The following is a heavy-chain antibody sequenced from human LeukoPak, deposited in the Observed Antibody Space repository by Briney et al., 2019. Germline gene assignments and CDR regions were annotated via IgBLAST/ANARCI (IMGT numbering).Heavy chain of an antibody. V-gene: IGHV3-21*01. CDR3: ARDHAMVRGVPLDY. CDR1: GFTFSSYS. Sequence: PGGSLRLSCAASGFTFSSYSMNWVRQSRGKALECLSSICSSCYIYYAIRGKGRFPISRGNAKNSLCLQMNSLRAEVTAVYYCARDHAMVRGVPLDYWGQGTLVTVSS. CDR2: ICSSCYI. D-gene: IGHD3-10*01. J-gene: IGHJ4*02.